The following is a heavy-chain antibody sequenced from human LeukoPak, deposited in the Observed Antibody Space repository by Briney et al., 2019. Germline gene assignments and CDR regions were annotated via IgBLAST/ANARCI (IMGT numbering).Heavy chain of an antibody. CDR3: ARIISGYTYYMDV. CDR2: IYHSGST. V-gene: IGHV4-38-2*02. J-gene: IGHJ6*03. Sequence: SETLSLTCTVSGYSISSGYYWGWIRQPPGKGLEGIGSIYHSGSTYYNPFLKSRVTISVDTSKNKFSLKLSSVTAADTAVYYCARIISGYTYYMDVWGKGTTVTISS. D-gene: IGHD3-22*01. CDR1: GYSISSGYY.